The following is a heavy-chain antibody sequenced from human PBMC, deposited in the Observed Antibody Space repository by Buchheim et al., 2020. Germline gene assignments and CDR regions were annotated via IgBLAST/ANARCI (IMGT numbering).Heavy chain of an antibody. CDR3: AREYCGGDCYINWFDP. Sequence: QVQLVESGGGVVQPGRSLTLSCAASGFTFSSYGMHWVRQAPGKGLEWVAVIWYDGSNKYYADSVKGRFTISRDNSKNTLYLQMNSLRAEDTAVYYCAREYCGGDCYINWFDPWGQGTL. J-gene: IGHJ5*02. V-gene: IGHV3-33*01. CDR1: GFTFSSYG. D-gene: IGHD2-21*02. CDR2: IWYDGSNK.